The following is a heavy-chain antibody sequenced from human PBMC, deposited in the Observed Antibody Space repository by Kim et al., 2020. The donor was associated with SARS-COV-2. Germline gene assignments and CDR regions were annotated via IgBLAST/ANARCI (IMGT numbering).Heavy chain of an antibody. CDR3: TTARGGHY. CDR2: IITKTDGGTT. D-gene: IGHD3-16*01. J-gene: IGHJ4*02. Sequence: GGSLTLSCAASGFTFSNAWMNWVRQAPGNGLEWVGRIITKTDGGTTDYAAPVKGRFTISRDDSKNTLYLQMNSLKTEDTAIYYCTTARGGHYWGQGTLVIVSS. CDR1: GFTFSNAW. V-gene: IGHV3-15*01.